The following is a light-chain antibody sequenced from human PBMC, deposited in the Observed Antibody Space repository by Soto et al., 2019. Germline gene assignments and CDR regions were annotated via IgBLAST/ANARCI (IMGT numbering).Light chain of an antibody. J-gene: IGKJ4*01. CDR3: QQRSNWTLT. CDR2: DAS. Sequence: EIVFTQSPATLSLSPGERATLSCRASQSVSSYLAWYGQKPGQAPRLLIYDASNRDTGIPARFSGSGAGTEFTLTISSLEPEDFAVDYCQQRSNWTLTFGGGTKVDIK. V-gene: IGKV3-11*01. CDR1: QSVSSY.